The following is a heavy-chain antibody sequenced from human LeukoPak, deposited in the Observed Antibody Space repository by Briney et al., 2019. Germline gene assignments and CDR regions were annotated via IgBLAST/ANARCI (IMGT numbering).Heavy chain of an antibody. CDR3: AKNIAAAGSPYYFDY. J-gene: IGHJ4*02. V-gene: IGHV3-30*02. CDR1: GFSFNNYA. CDR2: VLYDGSLK. Sequence: PGGSLRLSCAASGFSFNNYAMYWVRQAPGKGLEWVAFVLYDGSLKYYADSVRGRVTISRDNSKNTLYLQMNSLRAEDTAVYYCAKNIAAAGSPYYFDYWGQGTLVTVSS. D-gene: IGHD6-13*01.